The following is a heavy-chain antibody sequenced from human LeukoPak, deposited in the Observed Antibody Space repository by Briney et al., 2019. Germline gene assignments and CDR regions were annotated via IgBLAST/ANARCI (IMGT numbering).Heavy chain of an antibody. CDR2: INAGNGNT. CDR3: AREYPWGDAFDI. V-gene: IGHV1-3*01. CDR1: GYTFTSYA. Sequence: GASVKVSCKASGYTFTSYAMHWVGQAPGQRLEWMGWINAGNGNTKYSQKFQGRVTITRDTSASTAYMELGSLRSEDTAVYYCAREYPWGDAFDIWGQGTMVTVSS. J-gene: IGHJ3*02. D-gene: IGHD1-26*01.